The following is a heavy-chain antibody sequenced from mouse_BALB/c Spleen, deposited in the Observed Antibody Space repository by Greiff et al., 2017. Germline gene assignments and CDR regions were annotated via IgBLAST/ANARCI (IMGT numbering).Heavy chain of an antibody. D-gene: IGHD2-1*01. V-gene: IGHV7-1*02. J-gene: IGHJ4*01. CDR1: GFTFSVFY. Sequence: EVQRVESGGGLVQPGGSLRLSCATSGFTFSVFYMEWVRQPPGKRLEWIAASSNKANDYTTEYSASVKGRFIVSRDNSQSNLYLQLNALRARDTSIYYCVRVYYGNIAMDYWGQGTSVTVSS. CDR3: VRVYYGNIAMDY. CDR2: SSNKANDYTT.